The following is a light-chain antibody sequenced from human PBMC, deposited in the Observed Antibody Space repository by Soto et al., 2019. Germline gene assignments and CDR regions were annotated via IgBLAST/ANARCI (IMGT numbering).Light chain of an antibody. CDR1: QSILYTSSNQNY. CDR3: HQHYGLPQT. CDR2: WAS. V-gene: IGKV4-1*01. J-gene: IGKJ1*01. Sequence: IVMTQSPDSLAVSLGERATINCKSSQSILYTSSNQNYLSWYQQKPGQPPKLLIYWASTRQSGVPDRFSGSGSGTDFTLTISSLQAEDVAVYYWHQHYGLPQTFGQGTKVEIK.